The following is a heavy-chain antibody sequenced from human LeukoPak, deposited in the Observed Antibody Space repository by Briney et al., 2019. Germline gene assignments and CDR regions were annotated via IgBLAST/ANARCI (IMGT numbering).Heavy chain of an antibody. V-gene: IGHV4-59*11. D-gene: IGHD6-13*01. Sequence: PSETLSLTCTVSGGSISSHYWSWIRQPPGKGLEWIGHIYYSGSTNYNPSLKSRVTISVDTSKNQFSLKLSSVTAADTAVYYCARVRDEYSSSWYYYYYMDVWGKGTTVTVSS. J-gene: IGHJ6*03. CDR2: IYYSGST. CDR3: ARVRDEYSSSWYYYYYMDV. CDR1: GGSISSHY.